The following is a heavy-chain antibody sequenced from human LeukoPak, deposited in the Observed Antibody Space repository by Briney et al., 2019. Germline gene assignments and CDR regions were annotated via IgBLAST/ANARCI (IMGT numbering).Heavy chain of an antibody. V-gene: IGHV3-7*01. Sequence: GGSLRLSCAASGFTFSGYEMNWVRQAPGKGLEWVANIKQDGSEKYYVDSVKGRFTISRDNAKNSLYLQMNSLRAEDTAVYYCAGTTDSDFDYWGQGTLVTVSP. CDR1: GFTFSGYE. D-gene: IGHD4-11*01. J-gene: IGHJ4*02. CDR3: AGTTDSDFDY. CDR2: IKQDGSEK.